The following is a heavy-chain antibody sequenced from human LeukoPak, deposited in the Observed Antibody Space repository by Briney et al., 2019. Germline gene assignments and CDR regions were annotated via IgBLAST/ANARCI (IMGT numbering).Heavy chain of an antibody. CDR2: ITGTDGST. CDR1: GFTFSYYA. CDR3: AKAFNYGSGYDYKTFDS. J-gene: IGHJ4*02. D-gene: IGHD3-10*01. V-gene: IGHV3-23*01. Sequence: GGSLRLSCAASGFTFSYYAMSWVRQAPGEGLEWVSGITGTDGSTYYADSVKGRFTISRDNSKSALYLQMNSLRAEDTALYYCAKAFNYGSGYDYKTFDSWGQGTLVTVSS.